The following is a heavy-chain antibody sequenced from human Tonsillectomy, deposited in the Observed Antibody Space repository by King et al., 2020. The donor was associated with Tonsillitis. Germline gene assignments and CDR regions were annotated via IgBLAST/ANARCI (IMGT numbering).Heavy chain of an antibody. V-gene: IGHV4-59*01. Sequence: QLQESGPGLVKPSETLSLTCTVSGGSISSYYWSWIRQPPGKGLEWIGYIYYSGSTNYNPSLKNRVTISVDTSKNQFSLKLSSVTAADTAVYYCAREVAGFDYYYMDVWGKGTTVTVSS. CDR1: GGSISSYY. D-gene: IGHD5-12*01. CDR3: AREVAGFDYYYMDV. J-gene: IGHJ6*03. CDR2: IYYSGST.